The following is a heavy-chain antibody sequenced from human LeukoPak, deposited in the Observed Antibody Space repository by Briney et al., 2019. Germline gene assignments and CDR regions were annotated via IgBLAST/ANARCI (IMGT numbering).Heavy chain of an antibody. CDR2: IKSETDGGTT. D-gene: IGHD3-22*01. Sequence: GGSPRLSCAASGFXFSNAWISWVRQAPGKGLNWVARIKSETDGGTTDYAAPVKGRFTISRDDSKNTLYLQMNSLKTEDTAVYFCTTVYDSSGYRFDPWGQGILVTVSS. V-gene: IGHV3-15*01. CDR1: GFXFSNAW. CDR3: TTVYDSSGYRFDP. J-gene: IGHJ5*02.